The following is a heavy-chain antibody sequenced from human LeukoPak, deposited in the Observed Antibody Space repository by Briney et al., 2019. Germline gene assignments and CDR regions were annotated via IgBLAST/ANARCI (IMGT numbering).Heavy chain of an antibody. CDR3: AREGSGSYYFAFDY. CDR2: INPNSGGT. V-gene: IGHV1-2*02. CDR1: GYTFTGYY. D-gene: IGHD3-10*01. Sequence: ASVKVSCKASGYTFTGYYMHWVRQAPGQGLEWMVWINPNSGGTNYAQKFQGRVTMTRDTSISTAYMELSRLRSDDTAVYYCAREGSGSYYFAFDYWGQGTLVTVSS. J-gene: IGHJ4*02.